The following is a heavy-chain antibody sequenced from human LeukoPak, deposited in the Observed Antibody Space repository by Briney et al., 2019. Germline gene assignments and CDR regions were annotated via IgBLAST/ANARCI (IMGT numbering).Heavy chain of an antibody. D-gene: IGHD5-12*01. J-gene: IGHJ4*02. Sequence: ASVKVSCKASGYTFSSYGIRWGRQAPGQGVEWMGWISAYNGNTNYAQKLQGRVTMTTDTSTSTAYMELRSLRSDDTAVYYCARDSGVVATTRGDFDYWGQGTLVTVSS. V-gene: IGHV1-18*01. CDR3: ARDSGVVATTRGDFDY. CDR2: ISAYNGNT. CDR1: GYTFSSYG.